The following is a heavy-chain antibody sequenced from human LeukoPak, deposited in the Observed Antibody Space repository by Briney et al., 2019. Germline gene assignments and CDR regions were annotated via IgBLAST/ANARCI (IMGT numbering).Heavy chain of an antibody. CDR2: IYYSGST. J-gene: IGHJ6*02. CDR3: ARRLAVAGTVVDYGMDV. Sequence: SETLSLTCTVSGGSISSSSYYWGWIRQPPGKGLEWIGSIYYSGSTYYNPSLKSRVTISVDTSKNQFSLKLISVTAADTAVYYCARRLAVAGTVVDYGMDVWGQGTTVTVSS. CDR1: GGSISSSSYY. D-gene: IGHD6-19*01. V-gene: IGHV4-39*01.